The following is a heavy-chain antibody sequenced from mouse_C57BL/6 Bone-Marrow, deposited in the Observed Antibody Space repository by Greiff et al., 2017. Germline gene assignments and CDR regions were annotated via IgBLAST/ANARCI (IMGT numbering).Heavy chain of an antibody. CDR3: ARESATIVTSYYSDY. CDR1: GYTFTSYW. Sequence: QVQLQQPGAELVMPGASVKLSCKASGYTFTSYWMHWVKQRPGQGLEWIGEIDPSDSYTNYNQKFKGKSTLTVDKSSSTAYMQLSSLTSEDSAVYYCARESATIVTSYYSDYWGQGTTLTVSS. J-gene: IGHJ2*01. CDR2: IDPSDSYT. D-gene: IGHD2-5*01. V-gene: IGHV1-69*01.